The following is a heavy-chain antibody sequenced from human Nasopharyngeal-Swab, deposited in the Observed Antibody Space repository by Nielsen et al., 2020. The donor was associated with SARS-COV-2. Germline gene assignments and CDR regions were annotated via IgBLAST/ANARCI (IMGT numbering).Heavy chain of an antibody. CDR2: INHSGST. J-gene: IGHJ4*02. D-gene: IGHD3-3*01. Sequence: RQAPGEGLEWIGEINHSGSTNYNPSLKSRVTISVDTSKNQFSLKLSSVTAADTAVYYCARGLVMGIFGVVISSKYFDYWGQGTLVTVSS. CDR3: ARGLVMGIFGVVISSKYFDY. V-gene: IGHV4-34*01.